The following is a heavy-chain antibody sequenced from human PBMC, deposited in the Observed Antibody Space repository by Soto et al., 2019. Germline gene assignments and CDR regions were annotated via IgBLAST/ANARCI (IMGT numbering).Heavy chain of an antibody. Sequence: QVQLVQSGAEVKKPGASVKVSCKASGYTFTSYGISWVRQAPGQGLEWMGWISAYNGNTNYAQKLQGRVTMTTDTSTASTSNQLSILSADHTAVYYCATDYHYGSVSTYWGQGTLVTVSS. J-gene: IGHJ4*02. V-gene: IGHV1-18*01. D-gene: IGHD3-10*01. CDR2: ISAYNGNT. CDR1: GYTFTSYG. CDR3: ATDYHYGSVSTY.